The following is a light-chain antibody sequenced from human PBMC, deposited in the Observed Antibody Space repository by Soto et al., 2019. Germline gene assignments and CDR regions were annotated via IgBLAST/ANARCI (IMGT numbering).Light chain of an antibody. Sequence: EIVMTQSPATLSVFPGERATLSCRASQSVSSNLAWYQQKPGQAPRLLIDGSFTRATGIPARFSGSGSGTEFTLIISSLKSEDFAVYYCQQYKNWPSRTFGQGTKLEIK. J-gene: IGKJ2*01. CDR3: QQYKNWPSRT. CDR1: QSVSSN. V-gene: IGKV3-15*01. CDR2: GSF.